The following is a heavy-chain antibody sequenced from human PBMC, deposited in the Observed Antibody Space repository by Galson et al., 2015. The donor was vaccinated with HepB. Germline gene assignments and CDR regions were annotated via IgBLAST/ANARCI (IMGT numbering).Heavy chain of an antibody. CDR3: ARDRYYVSSGWKDDAFDI. V-gene: IGHV1-18*01. CDR2: ISAYNGNT. D-gene: IGHD3-22*01. Sequence: SVKVSCKASGYTFTSYGISWVRQAPGQGLEWMGWISAYNGNTNYTQKFQGRVTMTRNTSISTAYMELSSLRSEDTAVYYCARDRYYVSSGWKDDAFDICGPGTMDTVS. J-gene: IGHJ3*02. CDR1: GYTFTSYG.